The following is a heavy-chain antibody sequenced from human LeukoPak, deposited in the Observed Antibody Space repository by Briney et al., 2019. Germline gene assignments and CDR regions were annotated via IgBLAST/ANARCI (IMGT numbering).Heavy chain of an antibody. Sequence: GGSLRLSCAASGFTFSSYSMHWVRQAPGKGLEWVSSISSNSSYIYYADTVKGRFTISRNNAKNSLYLQMNSLRAQDTAVYYCARYWRGYRTLRAVDYWGQGTLVTVSS. D-gene: IGHD5-18*01. CDR1: GFTFSSYS. CDR2: ISSNSSYI. CDR3: ARYWRGYRTLRAVDY. V-gene: IGHV3-21*01. J-gene: IGHJ4*02.